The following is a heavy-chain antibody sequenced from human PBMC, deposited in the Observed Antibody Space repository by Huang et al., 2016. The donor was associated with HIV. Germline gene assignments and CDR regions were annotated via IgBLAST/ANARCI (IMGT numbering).Heavy chain of an antibody. CDR3: ARALLLFGLGSPLDF. CDR2: INPSGAST. D-gene: IGHD3-10*01. V-gene: IGHV1-46*01. CDR1: GYTFTTYH. J-gene: IGHJ4*02. Sequence: QVQLVQSGAEVKKPGASVKISCKASGYTFTTYHMHWVRQAPGQCLEWMGMINPSGASTRYAQTCQGRVTMTSDTSTSTVYMELSSLTPEDTAVYYCARALLLFGLGSPLDFWGQGSLVTVSS.